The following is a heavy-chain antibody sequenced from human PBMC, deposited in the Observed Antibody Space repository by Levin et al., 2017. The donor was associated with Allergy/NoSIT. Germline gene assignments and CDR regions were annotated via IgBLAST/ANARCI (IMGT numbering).Heavy chain of an antibody. D-gene: IGHD3-10*01. CDR1: GFTFSHYP. CDR2: ISGSGDNT. J-gene: IGHJ4*02. V-gene: IGHV3-23*01. Sequence: GGSLRLSCAASGFTFSHYPMSWVRQAPAKGLEWVSAISGSGDNTFYADSVKGRFTISRDNSKNTLYLQMSSLRAEDTAIYYCAKVYSSASFQHFFDFWGQGTLVTVSS. CDR3: AKVYSSASFQHFFDF.